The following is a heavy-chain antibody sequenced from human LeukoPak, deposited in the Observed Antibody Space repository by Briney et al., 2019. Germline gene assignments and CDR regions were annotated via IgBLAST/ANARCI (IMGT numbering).Heavy chain of an antibody. CDR3: ARKGRYCSSTNCPFDY. CDR2: IYLGDSDT. Sequence: GESLKISCKVSGYSFTSYWIGWVRQMPGKGLEWMGIIYLGDSDTRYSPSFQGQVTISADKSISIAYLQWSSLKASDTAMYYCARKGRYCSSTNCPFDYWGQGTLVTVSS. D-gene: IGHD2-2*01. J-gene: IGHJ4*02. CDR1: GYSFTSYW. V-gene: IGHV5-51*01.